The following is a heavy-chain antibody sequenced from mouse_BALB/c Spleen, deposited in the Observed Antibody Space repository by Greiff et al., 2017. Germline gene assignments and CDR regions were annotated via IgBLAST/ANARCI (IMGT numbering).Heavy chain of an antibody. J-gene: IGHJ2*01. D-gene: IGHD1-2*01. CDR1: GFNIKDTY. V-gene: IGHV14-3*02. CDR3: ARSMITTAYFDY. Sequence: VHVKQSGAELVKPGASVKLSCTASGFNIKDTYMHWVKQRPEQGLEWIGRIDPANGNTKYDPKFQGKATITADTSSNTAYLQLSSLTSEDTAVYYCARSMITTAYFDYWGQGTTLTVSS. CDR2: IDPANGNT.